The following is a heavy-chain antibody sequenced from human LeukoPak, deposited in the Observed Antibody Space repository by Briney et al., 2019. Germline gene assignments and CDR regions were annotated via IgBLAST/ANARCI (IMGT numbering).Heavy chain of an antibody. CDR3: VRDTAVAAKFGNWHFDL. CDR2: IGTAGDT. V-gene: IGHV3-13*01. D-gene: IGHD2-21*02. CDR1: GLTSSRYD. Sequence: GGSLRLSCAASGLTSSRYDMHWVRQDTGRGLEWVSAIGTAGDTYYPGSVKGRFTISRENAKNSLYLQMNSLRAEDTAVYYCVRDTAVAAKFGNWHFDLWGRGTLVTVSS. J-gene: IGHJ2*01.